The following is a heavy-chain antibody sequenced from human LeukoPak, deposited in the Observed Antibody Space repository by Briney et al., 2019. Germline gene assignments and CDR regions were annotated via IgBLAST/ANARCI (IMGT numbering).Heavy chain of an antibody. Sequence: PGGSLRLSCAASGFTFSSYWMSWVRQAPGKGLEWVANIKQDGSEKYCVDSVKGRFTISRDNAKNSLYLHMSSLRAEDAAVYFCASGNYFDNWGQGTLVAVSS. CDR2: IKQDGSEK. V-gene: IGHV3-7*01. J-gene: IGHJ4*02. CDR1: GFTFSSYW. D-gene: IGHD2-15*01. CDR3: ASGNYFDN.